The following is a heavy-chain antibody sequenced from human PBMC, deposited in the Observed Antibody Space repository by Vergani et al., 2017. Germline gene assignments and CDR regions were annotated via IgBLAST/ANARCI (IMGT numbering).Heavy chain of an antibody. D-gene: IGHD3-16*02. V-gene: IGHV1-18*01. CDR2: ISAYNGNT. Sequence: QVQLVQSGAEVKKPGASVKVSCKASGYTFTSYGISWVRQAPGQGLEWMGWISAYNGNTNYAQKLQGRVTMTTDTSTSPAYMELRSLRSDATAVYYGAREWEDPNMITFGGVIPLDYWGQGTLVTVSS. J-gene: IGHJ4*02. CDR1: GYTFTSYG. CDR3: AREWEDPNMITFGGVIPLDY.